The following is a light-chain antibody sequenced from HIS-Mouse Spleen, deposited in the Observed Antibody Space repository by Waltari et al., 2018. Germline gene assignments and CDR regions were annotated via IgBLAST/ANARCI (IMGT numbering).Light chain of an antibody. V-gene: IGKV3-15*01. CDR3: QQYNNWPPLT. CDR2: GAS. CDR1: QSVSSN. Sequence: EIVMTQSPATLSVSPGERATLSCRASQSVSSNLAWYQQKPGQAPRLLSSGASTRATGIPARFSGSGSGTEFTLTISSMQSEDFAVYYCQQYNNWPPLTFGGGTKVEIK. J-gene: IGKJ4*01.